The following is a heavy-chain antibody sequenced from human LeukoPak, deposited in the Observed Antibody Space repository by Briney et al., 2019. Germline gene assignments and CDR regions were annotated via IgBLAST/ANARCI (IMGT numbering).Heavy chain of an antibody. D-gene: IGHD4-17*01. Sequence: ASVKVSCKASGYTFSGYYVHWVRQAPGQGLEWMGWINPNSGGTNYAQKFQGRVTMTRDTSITTAYMELSRLRSDDTAVYYYARDRGRGDYGDYSNWFDPWGQGTLVTVSS. CDR1: GYTFSGYY. V-gene: IGHV1-2*02. CDR2: INPNSGGT. J-gene: IGHJ5*02. CDR3: ARDRGRGDYGDYSNWFDP.